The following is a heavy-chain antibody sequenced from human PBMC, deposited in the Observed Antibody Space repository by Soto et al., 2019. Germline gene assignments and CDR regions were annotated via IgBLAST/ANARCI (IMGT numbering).Heavy chain of an antibody. D-gene: IGHD1-26*01. CDR2: ISYDGRNK. V-gene: IGHV3-30*18. Sequence: PGGSLRLSCAASGFTFGIYAMHWVRQAPGKGLEWVALISYDGRNKYYADSVKGRFTISRDNSKNTLYLQMNSLIAEDTAMYYCAKVPSGSSYDYYGMDVWGQGTTVTVSS. CDR3: AKVPSGSSYDYYGMDV. CDR1: GFTFGIYA. J-gene: IGHJ6*02.